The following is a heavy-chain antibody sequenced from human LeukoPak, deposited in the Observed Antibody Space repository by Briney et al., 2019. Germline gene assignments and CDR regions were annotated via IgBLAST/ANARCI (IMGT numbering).Heavy chain of an antibody. Sequence: GGSLRLSCAASGLTFSSYSMNWVRQAPGKGLECVSYISSSSSTIYYADSVKGRFTISRDNAKNSLYLQMNSLRAEDTAVYYCARDFHRRVYDSSGYSPYWGQGTLVTVSS. CDR2: ISSSSSTI. J-gene: IGHJ4*02. D-gene: IGHD3-22*01. CDR1: GLTFSSYS. CDR3: ARDFHRRVYDSSGYSPY. V-gene: IGHV3-48*01.